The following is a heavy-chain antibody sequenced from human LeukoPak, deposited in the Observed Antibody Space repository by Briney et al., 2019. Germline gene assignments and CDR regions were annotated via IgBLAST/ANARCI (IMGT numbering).Heavy chain of an antibody. CDR3: AKDGLVSYYYDSSGYYLNWFDP. V-gene: IGHV3-23*01. CDR1: GFTFSSYA. J-gene: IGHJ5*02. Sequence: GGSLRLSCAASGFTFSSYAMSWVRQAPGKGLEWVAAISGSGGSTYYADSVKGRFTISRDNSKNTLYLQMNSLRAEDTAVYYCAKDGLVSYYYDSSGYYLNWFDPWGQGTLVTVSS. D-gene: IGHD3-22*01. CDR2: ISGSGGST.